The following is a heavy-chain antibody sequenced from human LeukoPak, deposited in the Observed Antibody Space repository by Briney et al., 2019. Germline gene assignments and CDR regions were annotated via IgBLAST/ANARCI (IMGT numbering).Heavy chain of an antibody. CDR1: GYSFTSYW. CDR3: ASSQYHAGDGLRY. D-gene: IGHD2-2*01. CDR2: IYPGDSDT. V-gene: IGHV5-51*01. J-gene: IGHJ4*02. Sequence: GESLKISCKGSGYSFTSYWIGWVRQMPGKGLEWMGIIYPGDSDTRYSPSFQGQVTISADKSISTAYLQWSTLKASDTAMYYCASSQYHAGDGLRYWGQGTLVTVSS.